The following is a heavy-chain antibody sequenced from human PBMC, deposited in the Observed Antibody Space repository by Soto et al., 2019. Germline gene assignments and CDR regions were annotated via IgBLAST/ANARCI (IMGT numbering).Heavy chain of an antibody. CDR3: AGYCYGSGSYFEPGP. CDR2: ISSSSSYT. V-gene: IGHV3-11*03. D-gene: IGHD3-10*01. CDR1: GFTFSDYY. Sequence: GGSLRLSCAASGFTFSDYYMSWIRQAPGKGLEWVSYISSSSSYTNYADSVKGRFTISRDNAKNSLYVQMNSLRAEDTAVYYCAGYCYGSGSYFEPGPWGQGTLVTVSS. J-gene: IGHJ5*02.